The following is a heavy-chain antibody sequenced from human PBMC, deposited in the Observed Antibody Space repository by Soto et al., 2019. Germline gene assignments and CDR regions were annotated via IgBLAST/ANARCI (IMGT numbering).Heavy chain of an antibody. CDR1: GFTFTSSD. D-gene: IGHD2-15*01. Sequence: ASVKVSCKASGFTFTSSDMQWVRQARGQRLEWIGWIVVGSGNTNYALKFQERFTITRDMSTSTAYMELSSLRSEDKAVYYCAAESGCIGGSCDSEDYYCYYYMDVWGKGTTVTVSS. J-gene: IGHJ6*03. CDR2: IVVGSGNT. V-gene: IGHV1-58*02. CDR3: AAESGCIGGSCDSEDYYCYYYMDV.